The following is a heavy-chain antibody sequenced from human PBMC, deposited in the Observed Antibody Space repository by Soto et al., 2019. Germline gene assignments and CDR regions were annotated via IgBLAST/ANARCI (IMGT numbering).Heavy chain of an antibody. V-gene: IGHV3-73*02. Sequence: EVQLVESGGGLVQPGGSLKLSCAASGFTFSGSAMHWVRQASGKGLEWVGRIRSKANSYATAYAASVRGRFTISRDDSKNTAYLQMNSLKNEDTAVYYCLIHGEDGSGSYFTYYYYYGMDVWGQGTTVTVSS. CDR3: LIHGEDGSGSYFTYYYYYGMDV. CDR2: IRSKANSYAT. D-gene: IGHD3-10*01. CDR1: GFTFSGSA. J-gene: IGHJ6*02.